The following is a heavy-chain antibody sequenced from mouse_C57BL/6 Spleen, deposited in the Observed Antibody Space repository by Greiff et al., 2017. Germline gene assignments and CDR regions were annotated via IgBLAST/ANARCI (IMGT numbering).Heavy chain of an antibody. CDR3: AREGDGNYWYFDV. J-gene: IGHJ1*03. CDR1: GFTFSDYY. CDR2: INYDGSST. Sequence: EVQLVESEGGLVQPGSSMTLSCTASGFTFSDYYMAWVRQVPEKGLEWVANINYDGSSTYYLDSLKSRFIISRDNEKNILYLQMSSLKSEDTATYYCAREGDGNYWYFDVWGTGTTVTVSS. D-gene: IGHD2-1*01. V-gene: IGHV5-16*01.